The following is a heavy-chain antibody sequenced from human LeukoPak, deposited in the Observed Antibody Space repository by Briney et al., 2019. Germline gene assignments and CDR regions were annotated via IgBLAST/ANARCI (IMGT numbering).Heavy chain of an antibody. D-gene: IGHD2-8*01. CDR3: ARPGYASWRYGLDV. J-gene: IGHJ6*02. CDR1: GFTFSNYH. CDR2: ISSSSSTI. V-gene: IGHV3-48*02. Sequence: PGGSLRLSCAASGFTFSNYHMNWVRQAPGKGLEWVSFISSSSSTIYYADSVKGRFTISRDNVKNSLYLEMNSLRDEDTAVYYCARPGYASWRYGLDVWGQGTTVAVSS.